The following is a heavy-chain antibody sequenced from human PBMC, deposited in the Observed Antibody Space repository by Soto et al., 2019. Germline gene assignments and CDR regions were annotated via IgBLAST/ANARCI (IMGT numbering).Heavy chain of an antibody. V-gene: IGHV5-51*01. CDR3: ARQDCGGGSCSPSRHYYYGMDV. D-gene: IGHD2-15*01. CDR2: IYPGDSDI. Sequence: GESLKISCKGSGYSFTSYWIGWVRQVPGKGLEWMGIIYPGDSDIRHSPSFQGQVTISADKSLSTAYLQWSSLKASDTAMYYCARQDCGGGSCSPSRHYYYGMDVWGQGTTVTVSS. J-gene: IGHJ6*02. CDR1: GYSFTSYW.